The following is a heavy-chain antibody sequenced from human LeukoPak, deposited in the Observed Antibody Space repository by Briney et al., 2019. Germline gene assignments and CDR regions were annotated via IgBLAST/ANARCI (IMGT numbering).Heavy chain of an antibody. J-gene: IGHJ3*02. D-gene: IGHD6-13*01. V-gene: IGHV4-59*08. CDR2: IYHRGST. Sequence: PSETLSLTCTVSGGSINISYWSWIRQPPGKGLEWIGYIYHRGSTNYNPSLKRRVTISVDTSKNQYSLNLSSVTAADTAVYYCARSGVYTGYDAFDIWGQGTRVTVSS. CDR3: ARSGVYTGYDAFDI. CDR1: GGSINISY.